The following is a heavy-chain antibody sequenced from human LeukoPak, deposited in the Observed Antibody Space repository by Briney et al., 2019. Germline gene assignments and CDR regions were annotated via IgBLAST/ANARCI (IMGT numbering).Heavy chain of an antibody. D-gene: IGHD3-22*01. J-gene: IGHJ3*02. CDR1: GFTFSSYD. CDR2: IGTAGDT. Sequence: GGSLRLSCAASGFTFSSYDMHWVRQATGKGLEWVSAIGTAGDTYYPGSVKGRFTISRENAKNSLYLQMNSLRAGDTAVYYCARGYHYYDSSGYYGANDAFDIWGQGTMVTVSS. CDR3: ARGYHYYDSSGYYGANDAFDI. V-gene: IGHV3-13*01.